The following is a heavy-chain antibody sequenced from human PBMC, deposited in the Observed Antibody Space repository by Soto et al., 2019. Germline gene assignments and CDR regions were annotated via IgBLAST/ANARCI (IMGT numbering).Heavy chain of an antibody. D-gene: IGHD2-21*01. CDR1: GGTFSSYT. CDR2: IIPNLGKE. CDR3: AREPSI. V-gene: IGHV1-69*08. J-gene: IGHJ4*02. Sequence: SVKVSCKASGGTFSSYTISWVRQAPGQGLEWMGRIIPNLGKEDYAQKFQGRVTITRNKSTSTAYMELSSLRSEDTAVYYCAREPSIGGQGTWVTVS.